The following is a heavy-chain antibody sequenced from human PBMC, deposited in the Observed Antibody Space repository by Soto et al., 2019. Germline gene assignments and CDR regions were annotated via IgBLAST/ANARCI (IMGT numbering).Heavy chain of an antibody. J-gene: IGHJ3*01. Sequence: GGSLRLSCAASGFTFSSYAMSWVRQAPGKGLEWVSAISGSGGSTYYADSVKGRFTISRDNAQDSLYLQMNTLRVEDTAVYYCARGSNGAFDLWGQGTKVTVSS. CDR1: GFTFSSYA. CDR2: ISGSGGST. CDR3: ARGSNGAFDL. V-gene: IGHV3-23*01. D-gene: IGHD2-8*01.